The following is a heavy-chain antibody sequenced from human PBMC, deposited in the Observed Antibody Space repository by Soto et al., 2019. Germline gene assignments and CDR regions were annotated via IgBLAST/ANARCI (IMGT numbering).Heavy chain of an antibody. CDR2: FSGSGGST. CDR1: GFTFSSYA. V-gene: IGHV3-23*01. Sequence: GGSLRLSCAASGFTFSSYAMSWVRQAPGKGLEWVSAFSGSGGSTYYADSVKGRFTISRENSKNTLYLQMNSLRAEDTAVYYCAKAKPRNGKPDWFDPWGQGTLVTVSS. CDR3: AKAKPRNGKPDWFDP. D-gene: IGHD4-4*01. J-gene: IGHJ5*02.